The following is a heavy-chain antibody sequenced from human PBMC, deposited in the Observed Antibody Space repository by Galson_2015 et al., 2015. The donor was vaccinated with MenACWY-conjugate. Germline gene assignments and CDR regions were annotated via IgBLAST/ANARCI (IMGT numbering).Heavy chain of an antibody. CDR2: ISGSGGRT. V-gene: IGHV3-23*01. CDR3: AKYEVAGDFPWGSFDY. CDR1: GFTFMNYG. D-gene: IGHD6-19*01. J-gene: IGHJ4*02. Sequence: SLRLSCAASGFTFMNYGMSWVRQAPGKGLEWVSGISGSGGRTYYADAVKGRFTISRDNSKNTLYLQMNSLRADDTAVYYCAKYEVAGDFPWGSFDYWGQGTLATVSS.